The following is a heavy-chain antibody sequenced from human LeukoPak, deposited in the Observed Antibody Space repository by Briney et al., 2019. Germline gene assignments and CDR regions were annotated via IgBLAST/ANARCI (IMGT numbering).Heavy chain of an antibody. CDR2: ISYNGSNK. CDR1: GFPFSSFG. V-gene: IGHV3-30*18. Sequence: AGGSLRLSCAASGFPFSSFGMHLVCQGPGKGVEWVAVISYNGSNKYYAGSVKGRFTISRDNSKNTLYLQMNSLRAEDTAVYYCAKDRLGYCSGGSCYLMYFDYWGQGTLVTVSS. CDR3: AKDRLGYCSGGSCYLMYFDY. D-gene: IGHD2-15*01. J-gene: IGHJ4*02.